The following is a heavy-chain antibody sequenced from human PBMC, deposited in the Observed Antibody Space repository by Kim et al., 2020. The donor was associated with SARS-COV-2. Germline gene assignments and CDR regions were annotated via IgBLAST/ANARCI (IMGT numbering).Heavy chain of an antibody. V-gene: IGHV6-1*01. J-gene: IGHJ3*02. CDR3: ARHYYDSSGYYPDAFDI. D-gene: IGHD3-22*01. Sequence: VKSRITINPDTSKNQFSLQLNSVTPEDTAVYYCARHYYDSSGYYPDAFDIWGQGTMVTVSS.